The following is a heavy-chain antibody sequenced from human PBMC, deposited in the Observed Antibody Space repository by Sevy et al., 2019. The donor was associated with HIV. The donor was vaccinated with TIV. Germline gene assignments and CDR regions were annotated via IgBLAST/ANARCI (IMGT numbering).Heavy chain of an antibody. Sequence: GGSLRLSCAASGFTFSNFWMSWVRQAPGKGLESVANIKQDGSENFYADSVNGRFTISRDNAKNSLFLQMNNLRVEETAVYYGARDHPSTAPFDDWGQGTLVTVSS. CDR2: IKQDGSEN. J-gene: IGHJ4*02. D-gene: IGHD2-21*02. CDR3: ARDHPSTAPFDD. CDR1: GFTFSNFW. V-gene: IGHV3-7*03.